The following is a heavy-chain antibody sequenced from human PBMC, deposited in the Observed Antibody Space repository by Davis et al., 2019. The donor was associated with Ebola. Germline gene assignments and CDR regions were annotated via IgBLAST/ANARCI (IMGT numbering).Heavy chain of an antibody. CDR3: AKEQSSGSSIAALFDY. Sequence: GESLKTSCAASGFSFSAYGMHWVRQAPGKGLEWVALIWYDGSKKYYRDSVNGRFTISRDNSKNTLYLQMNSLRAEDTAVYYCAKEQSSGSSIAALFDYWGQGTLVTVSS. CDR2: IWYDGSKK. D-gene: IGHD6-6*01. V-gene: IGHV3-33*06. J-gene: IGHJ4*02. CDR1: GFSFSAYG.